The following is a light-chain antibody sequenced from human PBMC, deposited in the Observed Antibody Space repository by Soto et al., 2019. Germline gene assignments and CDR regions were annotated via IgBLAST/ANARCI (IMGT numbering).Light chain of an antibody. V-gene: IGKV1-39*01. Sequence: DIQMTQSPSSLSASVGDSVTITCRASQSISAYLNWYQQKPGKAPKILIHAASRLQSGVPSRFSGSGSGTDFTLSISSLQPEDFAAYYCQQSYSTPRTFGQGTKLEIK. CDR3: QQSYSTPRT. J-gene: IGKJ2*01. CDR2: AAS. CDR1: QSISAY.